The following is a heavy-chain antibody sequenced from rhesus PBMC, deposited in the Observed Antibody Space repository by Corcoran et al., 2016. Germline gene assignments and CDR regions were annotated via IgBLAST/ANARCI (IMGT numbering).Heavy chain of an antibody. J-gene: IGHJ4*01. CDR3: ARDWTDYGLDY. D-gene: IGHD4-29*01. CDR2: ISGSSGST. Sequence: QVQLQESGPGLVKPSETLSLTCAVSGGSVSSSNWWSWIRPPPGKGLEWIGYISGSSGSTYYNPSRKSRVTISTDTSKNQFSLKLSSVTAADTAVYYCARDWTDYGLDYWGQGVLVTVSS. V-gene: IGHV4-65*01. CDR1: GGSVSSSNW.